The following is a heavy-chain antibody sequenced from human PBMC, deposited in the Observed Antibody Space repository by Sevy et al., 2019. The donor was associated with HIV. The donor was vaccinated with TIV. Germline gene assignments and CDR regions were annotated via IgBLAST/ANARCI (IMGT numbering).Heavy chain of an antibody. Sequence: GESLKISCAASGFTFSSYAMSWVRQAPGKGLEWVSAISGSGGSTYYADSVKGRFTISRDNSKNTLYLQMNSLRAEDKAVYYCAKGNGVVEPVYYYYGMDVWGQGTTVTVSS. J-gene: IGHJ6*02. D-gene: IGHD2-2*01. CDR1: GFTFSSYA. CDR2: ISGSGGST. CDR3: AKGNGVVEPVYYYYGMDV. V-gene: IGHV3-23*01.